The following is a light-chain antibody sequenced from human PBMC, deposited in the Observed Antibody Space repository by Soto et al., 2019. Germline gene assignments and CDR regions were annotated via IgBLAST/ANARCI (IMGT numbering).Light chain of an antibody. CDR2: EVS. CDR1: SSDVGGYKF. CDR3: SSYTSAITLV. V-gene: IGLV2-14*01. Sequence: LTQPASVSGSPGQSITISCTGTSSDVGGYKFVSWYQQVPGKAPKLIIYEVSNRPSGVSHRFSGSKSGNTASLTISGLQTADEAYYYCSSYTSAITLVFGTGTKVTVL. J-gene: IGLJ1*01.